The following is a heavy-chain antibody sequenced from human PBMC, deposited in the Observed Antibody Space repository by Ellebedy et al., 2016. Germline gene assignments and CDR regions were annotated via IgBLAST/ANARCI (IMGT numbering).Heavy chain of an antibody. CDR2: IWYDGTNK. V-gene: IGHV3-33*01. J-gene: IGHJ3*02. CDR1: GFTFSIYG. CDR3: ARPWVEMATIGDAFDI. D-gene: IGHD5-24*01. Sequence: GESLKISCAASGFTFSIYGMHWVRQAPGKGLEWVAVIWYDGTNKYYADSVKGRFTISRDNSKNTLYLHMNSLRAEDTGVYYCARPWVEMATIGDAFDIWGQGTMVTVSS.